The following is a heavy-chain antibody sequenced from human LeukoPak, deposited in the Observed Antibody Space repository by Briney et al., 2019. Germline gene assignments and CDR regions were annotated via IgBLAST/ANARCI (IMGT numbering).Heavy chain of an antibody. V-gene: IGHV3-30-3*01. CDR1: GFTFSSYA. D-gene: IGHD1-7*01. J-gene: IGHJ3*02. CDR2: ISYDGSNK. CDR3: ARDDPEELREAFDI. Sequence: PGRSLRLSCAASGFTFSSYAMHWVRQAPGKGLEWGAVISYDGSNKYYADSVKGRFTISRDNSKNTLYLQMNSLRAEDTAVYYCARDDPEELREAFDIWGQGTMVTVSS.